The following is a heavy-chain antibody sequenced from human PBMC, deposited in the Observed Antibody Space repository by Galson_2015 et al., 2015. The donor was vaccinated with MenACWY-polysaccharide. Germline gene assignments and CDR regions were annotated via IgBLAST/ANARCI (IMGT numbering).Heavy chain of an antibody. CDR1: GFTFSSFW. CDR3: ARDPLDSSGYTRGSVFDL. V-gene: IGHV3-7*01. D-gene: IGHD3-22*01. CDR2: IKQDGSEK. Sequence: SPRLSCAASGFTFSSFWMSWVRQAPGKGLEWVAIIKQDGSEKYYVDSVKGRFSISRDNAKNSLYLQMNSLRSEDTAVYYCARDPLDSSGYTRGSVFDLWGRGTLVTASS. J-gene: IGHJ2*01.